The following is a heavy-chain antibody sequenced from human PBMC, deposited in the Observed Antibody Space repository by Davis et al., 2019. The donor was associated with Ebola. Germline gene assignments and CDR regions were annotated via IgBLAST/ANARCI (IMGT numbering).Heavy chain of an antibody. CDR2: IHSGGAT. V-gene: IGHV4-61*09. D-gene: IGHD3-3*01. CDR3: ARNMSSFWGGHQQMTSHHYGMDV. CDR1: GTSVSGGSYY. Sequence: PSETLSLTCSVSGTSVSGGSYYWSWIRQSAGKGLEWIGHIHSGGATNYNPSLKGRLTISIARSANVVSLRLNSVTAADTAVYFCARNMSSFWGGHQQMTSHHYGMDVWGQGTTVTVSS. J-gene: IGHJ6*02.